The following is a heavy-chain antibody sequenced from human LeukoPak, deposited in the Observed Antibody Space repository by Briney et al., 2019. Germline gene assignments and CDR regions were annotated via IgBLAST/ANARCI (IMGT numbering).Heavy chain of an antibody. V-gene: IGHV3-48*03. D-gene: IGHD4-17*01. J-gene: IGHJ3*02. CDR2: ISSSGSNM. Sequence: GGSLRLSCRASGFIFSSYEMNWVRQAPGRGLEWVSYISSSGSNMYYADSVKGRFTISRDNADNSLYLQMNSLRVEDTAVYYCARAVTPGDAFDIWGQGTMVTVSS. CDR1: GFIFSSYE. CDR3: ARAVTPGDAFDI.